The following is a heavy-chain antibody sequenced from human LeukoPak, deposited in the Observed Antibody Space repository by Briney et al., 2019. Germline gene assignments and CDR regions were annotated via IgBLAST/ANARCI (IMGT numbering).Heavy chain of an antibody. V-gene: IGHV4-59*01. CDR2: IYYSGST. D-gene: IGHD6-19*01. J-gene: IGHJ3*02. CDR3: ARELGIAVARFAFDI. Sequence: SETLSLTCTVSGGSISSYYWSWIRQPPGKGLEWIGYIYYSGSTNYNPSLKSRVTISVDTSKNQFSLKLSSVTAADTAVYYCARELGIAVARFAFDIWGQGTMVTVSS. CDR1: GGSISSYY.